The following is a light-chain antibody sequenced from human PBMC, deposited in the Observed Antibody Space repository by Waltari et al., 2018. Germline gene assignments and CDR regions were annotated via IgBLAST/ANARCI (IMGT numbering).Light chain of an antibody. J-gene: IGLJ3*02. CDR1: SSDATNYDY. Sequence: QPALTQPPSASASLGQSVTISCTGTSSDATNYDYVSWYQQNPGKAPKLIIYEVTKRPSWVPDRFSASKSGNTASLTVSGVQTEDEADYYCGSYVDNSNLLFGGGTRLTVL. CDR3: GSYVDNSNLL. V-gene: IGLV2-8*01. CDR2: EVT.